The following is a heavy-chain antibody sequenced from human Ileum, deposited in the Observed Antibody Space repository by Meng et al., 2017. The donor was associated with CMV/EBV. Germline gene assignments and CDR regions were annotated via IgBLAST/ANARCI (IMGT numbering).Heavy chain of an antibody. CDR3: AKTLPADYLDF. J-gene: IGHJ4*02. CDR1: GDSITSKTYY. CDR2: IYSSGST. Sequence: CAFPGDSITSKTYYWGWIRQPPGEGLEWIASIYSSGSTYYNPSLKSRVTISLDTSKKQLSLKLSSVTAADTAVYYCAKTLPADYLDFWGQGSLVTVSS. D-gene: IGHD2-2*01. V-gene: IGHV4-39*07.